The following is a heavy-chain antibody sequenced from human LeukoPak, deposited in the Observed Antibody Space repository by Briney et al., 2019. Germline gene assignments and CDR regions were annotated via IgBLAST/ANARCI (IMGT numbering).Heavy chain of an antibody. J-gene: IGHJ4*02. CDR3: TQLFLRGPTA. V-gene: IGHV3-7*01. CDR2: IKQDGSEK. Sequence: PGGSLRLSCAASGFTFSSYWMSWVRQAPGKGLEWVANIKQDGSEKYYVDSVKGRFTISRDNAKNSLYLQMSSLRAEDTAVYYCTQLFLRGPTAWGQGTLVTVSS. CDR1: GFTFSSYW. D-gene: IGHD3-10*01.